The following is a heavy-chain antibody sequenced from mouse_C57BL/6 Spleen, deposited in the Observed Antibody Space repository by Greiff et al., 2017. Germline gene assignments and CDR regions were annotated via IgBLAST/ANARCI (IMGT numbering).Heavy chain of an antibody. V-gene: IGHV1-64*01. CDR3: ARGNYCGSSYDAWFAY. CDR1: GYTFTSYW. CDR2: IHPTSGST. D-gene: IGHD1-1*01. Sequence: QVQLQQPGAELVKPGASVKLSCKASGYTFTSYWMHWVKQRPGQGLEWIGMIHPTSGSTNYNEKFKSKATLTVDKSSSTAYMQLSSLTSEDSAVYYGARGNYCGSSYDAWFAYWGQGTLVTVSA. J-gene: IGHJ3*01.